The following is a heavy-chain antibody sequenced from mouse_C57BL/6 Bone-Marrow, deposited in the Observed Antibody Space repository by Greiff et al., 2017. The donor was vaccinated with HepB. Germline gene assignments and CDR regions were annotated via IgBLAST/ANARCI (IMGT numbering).Heavy chain of an antibody. J-gene: IGHJ3*01. D-gene: IGHD1-2*01. CDR1: GFTFSSYA. Sequence: EVQLQESGGGLVKPGGSLKLSCAASGFTFSSYAMSWVRQTPEKRLEWVATISDGGSYTYYPDNVKGRFTISRDDAKNNLYLQMSHLKSEDTAMYYCARELRLWFAYWGQGTLVTVSA. V-gene: IGHV5-4*01. CDR2: ISDGGSYT. CDR3: ARELRLWFAY.